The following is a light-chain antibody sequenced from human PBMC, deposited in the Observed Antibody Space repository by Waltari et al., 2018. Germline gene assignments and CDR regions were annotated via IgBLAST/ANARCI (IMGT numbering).Light chain of an antibody. V-gene: IGLV5-45*01. J-gene: IGLJ3*02. CDR1: SDINVRLYN. Sequence: QAVLTQPASLSASPGASASLPCTFRSDINVRLYNIYWYQQRPGSPPQFLLKNKPDSTIQLGSGVPSRFSASKDTSANAFILLISGIQSEDEADYYCMILYNNAVVFGGGTNLTVL. CDR2: NKPDSTI. CDR3: MILYNNAVV.